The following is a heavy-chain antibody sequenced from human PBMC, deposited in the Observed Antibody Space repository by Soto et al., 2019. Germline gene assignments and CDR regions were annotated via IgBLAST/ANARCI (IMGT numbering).Heavy chain of an antibody. CDR3: ARDRGPDAFDI. V-gene: IGHV3-66*01. J-gene: IGHJ3*02. Sequence: XXSLRLSCAASGFTVSSNYMSWVRQAPGXXXXXXXVXYKAGRTXXXXXXXXXXXXSTEXSTNKLYIQMNSMRAEDTAVYYCARDRGPDAFDIWGQGTMVTVS. CDR1: GFTVSSNY. CDR2: XYKAGRT.